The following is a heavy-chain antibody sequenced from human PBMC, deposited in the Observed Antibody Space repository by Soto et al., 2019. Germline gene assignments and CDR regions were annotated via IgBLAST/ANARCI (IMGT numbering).Heavy chain of an antibody. CDR2: ISAYNGNT. V-gene: IGHV1-18*04. D-gene: IGHD3-3*01. CDR1: GYTFTSYG. J-gene: IGHJ5*02. CDR3: ARDLLSYYDFWSGYSAPWFDP. Sequence: QVPLVQSGAEVKKPGASVKVSCKASGYTFTSYGISWVRQAPGQGLEWMGWISAYNGNTNYAQKLQGRVTMTTDTSTSTAYMELRSLRSDDTAVYYCARDLLSYYDFWSGYSAPWFDPWGQGTLVTVSS.